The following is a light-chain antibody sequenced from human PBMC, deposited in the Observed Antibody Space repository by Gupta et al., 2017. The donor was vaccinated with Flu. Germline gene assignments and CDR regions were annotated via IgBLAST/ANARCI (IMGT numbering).Light chain of an antibody. J-gene: IGKJ1*01. CDR2: GAS. CDR1: QSVRSSY. Sequence: EIVLTQSPGTLSLSPGERATLSCRASQSVRSSYLAWYQQKPGQAPRLLIYGASKRATGIPDRLSGSGSGTDFTVTISRLEPEDFAVYYCQQYGTSSWTFGQGTKVELK. CDR3: QQYGTSSWT. V-gene: IGKV3-20*01.